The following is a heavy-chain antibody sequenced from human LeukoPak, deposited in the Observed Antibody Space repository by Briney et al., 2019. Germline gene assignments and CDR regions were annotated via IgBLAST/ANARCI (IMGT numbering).Heavy chain of an antibody. CDR2: IYTSGST. CDR3: ARDLSRVGASTGRYYYSMDV. J-gene: IGHJ6*03. CDR1: GGSISSYY. Sequence: SETLSLTCTVSGGSISSYYWSWIRQPARKVLEWIGRIYTSGSTNYNLSINSRLTISVEKSKNHSSLKLSSVTAADTAVYYCARDLSRVGASTGRYYYSMDVWGKGTTVTVSS. D-gene: IGHD5-12*01. V-gene: IGHV4-4*07.